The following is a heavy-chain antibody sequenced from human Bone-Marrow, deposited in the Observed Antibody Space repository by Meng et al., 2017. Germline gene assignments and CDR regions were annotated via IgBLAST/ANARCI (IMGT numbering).Heavy chain of an antibody. CDR2: IDYSGST. CDR1: GGSISSSSYY. Sequence: QVQLQESGPGLVKPSQTLSLPCTVSGGSISSSSYYWGWIRQPPGKALEWTGSIDYSGSTYYNPPLKSRVTISADTFKNQFSLKLSSVTAADTAVYYCVRHKYNYGQSPFDYWGQGTLVTVSS. J-gene: IGHJ4*02. V-gene: IGHV4-39*01. D-gene: IGHD5-18*01. CDR3: VRHKYNYGQSPFDY.